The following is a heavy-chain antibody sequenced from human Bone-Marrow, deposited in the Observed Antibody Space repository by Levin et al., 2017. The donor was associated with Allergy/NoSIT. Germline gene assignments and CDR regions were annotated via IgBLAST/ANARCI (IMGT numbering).Heavy chain of an antibody. Sequence: ASVKVSCKASGYTFTGYYMHWVRQAPGQGLEWMGWINPNSGGTNYAQKFQGRVTMTRDTSISTAYMELSRLRSDDTAVYYCARDANIVGVVITFDYWGQGTLVTVSS. CDR1: GYTFTGYY. J-gene: IGHJ4*02. CDR2: INPNSGGT. D-gene: IGHD3-3*02. V-gene: IGHV1-2*02. CDR3: ARDANIVGVVITFDY.